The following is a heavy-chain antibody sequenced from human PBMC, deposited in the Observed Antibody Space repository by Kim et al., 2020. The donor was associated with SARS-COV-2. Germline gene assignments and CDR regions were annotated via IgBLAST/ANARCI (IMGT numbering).Heavy chain of an antibody. CDR3: ARQGNYYGSGSYPHWFDP. CDR1: GGSISSSSYY. D-gene: IGHD3-10*01. J-gene: IGHJ5*02. CDR2: IYYSGST. V-gene: IGHV4-39*01. Sequence: SETLSLTCTVSGGSISSSSYYWGWIRQPPGKGLEWIGSIYYSGSTYYNPSLKSRVTISVDTTKNQFSLKLSSVTAADTAGYYCARQGNYYGSGSYPHWFDPWGQGTLVTVSS.